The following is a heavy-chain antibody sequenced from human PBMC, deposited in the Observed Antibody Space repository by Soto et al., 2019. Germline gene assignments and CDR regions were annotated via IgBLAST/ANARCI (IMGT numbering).Heavy chain of an antibody. CDR1: GGSISSGGYY. J-gene: IGHJ6*02. Sequence: PSETLSLTCTVSGGSISSGGYYWSWIRQHPGKGLEWIGYIYYSGSTYYNPSLKSRVTISVDTSKNQFSLKLSSVTAADTAVYYCARDRGGRYQEVSAQSGPRPYYYYGMDVWGQGTTVTVSS. V-gene: IGHV4-31*03. CDR3: ARDRGGRYQEVSAQSGPRPYYYYGMDV. D-gene: IGHD1-26*01. CDR2: IYYSGST.